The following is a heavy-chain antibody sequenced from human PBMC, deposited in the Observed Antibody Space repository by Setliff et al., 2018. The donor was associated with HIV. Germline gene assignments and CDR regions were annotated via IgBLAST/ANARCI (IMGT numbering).Heavy chain of an antibody. D-gene: IGHD3-22*01. J-gene: IGHJ4*02. CDR3: VRVGPWYYARSGYLASWDY. Sequence: SVKVSCKASGGTFTSYALSWVRQAPGQRPEWMGGTNPQSDIANYAQRFQGRVTITADHSTTTTYMELTSLRADDTAVYYCVRVGPWYYARSGYLASWDYWGQGTLVTVSS. CDR2: TNPQSDIA. V-gene: IGHV1-69*10. CDR1: GGTFTSYA.